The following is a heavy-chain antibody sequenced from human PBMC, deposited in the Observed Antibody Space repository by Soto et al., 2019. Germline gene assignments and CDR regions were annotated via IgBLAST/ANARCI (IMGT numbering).Heavy chain of an antibody. J-gene: IGHJ6*02. CDR2: IIPIFGTA. CDR1: GGTFSSYA. CDR3: AGGVLLTPYYYYYGMDV. V-gene: IGHV1-69*01. D-gene: IGHD3-10*01. Sequence: QVQLVQSGAEVKKPGSSVKVSCKASGGTFSSYAISWVRQAPGQGLEWMGGIIPIFGTANYAQKFQGRVTITADESTSTAYMELSSLRSEDTAVYYCAGGVLLTPYYYYYGMDVWGQGTTVTVSS.